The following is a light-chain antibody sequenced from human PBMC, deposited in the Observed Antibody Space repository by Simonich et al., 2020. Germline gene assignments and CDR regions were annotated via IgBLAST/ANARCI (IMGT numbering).Light chain of an antibody. V-gene: IGKV3-15*01. Sequence: EIVMTQSPATLSVSPGERATLSCRASQSVSSNLAWYQHKPGQAPSLLIYGASTRATGIPARFSGSGYGTEFTLTISSMQSEDFAVYYCQQYNNWPPLTFGGGTKVEIK. J-gene: IGKJ4*01. CDR3: QQYNNWPPLT. CDR2: GAS. CDR1: QSVSSN.